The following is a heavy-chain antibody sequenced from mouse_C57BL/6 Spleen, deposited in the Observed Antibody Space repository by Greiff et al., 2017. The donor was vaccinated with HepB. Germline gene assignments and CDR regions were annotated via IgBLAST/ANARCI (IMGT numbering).Heavy chain of an antibody. J-gene: IGHJ4*01. V-gene: IGHV2-5*01. D-gene: IGHD1-1*01. CDR2: IWRGGST. Sequence: VQLQQSGPGLVQPSQSLSITCTVSGFSLTSYGVHWVRQSPGKGLEWLGVIWRGGSTDYNAAFMSRLSITKDNSKSQVFFKMNSLQADDTAIYYCAKGSLDGSSYNYAMDYWGQGTSVTVSS. CDR3: AKGSLDGSSYNYAMDY. CDR1: GFSLTSYG.